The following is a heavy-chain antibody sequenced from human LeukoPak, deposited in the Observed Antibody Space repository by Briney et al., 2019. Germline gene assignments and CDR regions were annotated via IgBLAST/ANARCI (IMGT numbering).Heavy chain of an antibody. Sequence: SETLSLTCAVSGGSISSSNWWSWVRQPPGKGLEWIGEIYHSGSTNYNPSLKSRVTISVDKSKDQFSLKLSSVTAADTAVYYCAGGYWGYYDSSGYYYKKAFDIWGQGTMVTVSS. CDR3: AGGYWGYYDSSGYYYKKAFDI. J-gene: IGHJ3*02. CDR2: IYHSGST. CDR1: GGSISSSNW. D-gene: IGHD3-22*01. V-gene: IGHV4-4*02.